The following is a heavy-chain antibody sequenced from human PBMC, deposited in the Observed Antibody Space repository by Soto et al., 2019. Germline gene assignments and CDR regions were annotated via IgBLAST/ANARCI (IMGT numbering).Heavy chain of an antibody. CDR3: AGGVLY. J-gene: IGHJ4*02. CDR2: IYYSGVT. Sequence: QVQLLESGPGLVKPSQTLSLTCTVSGGSISIGGYYWSWIRQHPGKGLEWIGYIYYSGVTYYSPSLKSRFAISIDTSKNQFSLKLSSVTAADTAVYYCAGGVLYWGQGTLVTVSS. CDR1: GGSISIGGYY. V-gene: IGHV4-31*03.